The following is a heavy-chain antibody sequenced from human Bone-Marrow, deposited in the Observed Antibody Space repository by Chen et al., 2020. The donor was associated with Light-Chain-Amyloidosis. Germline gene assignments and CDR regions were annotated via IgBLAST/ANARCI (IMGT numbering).Heavy chain of an antibody. CDR2: TSISGTT. Sequence: QLHLQESGPGLVKPSETLSLSCSVSGGSMSSTDYNWGWIRQSPGKGLEWIGSTSISGTTNYSPSFKSRLSISVDTSKSQFFLKLTSVTAADTAVYYCARGPSEVKFGVVMSASPFDGWGHGTMITVSS. V-gene: IGHV4-39*07. D-gene: IGHD3-3*01. J-gene: IGHJ3*01. CDR3: ARGPSEVKFGVVMSASPFDG. CDR1: GGSMSSTDYN.